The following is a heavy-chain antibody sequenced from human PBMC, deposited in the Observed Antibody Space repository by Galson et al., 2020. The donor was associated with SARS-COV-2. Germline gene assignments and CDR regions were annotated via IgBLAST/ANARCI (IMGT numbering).Heavy chain of an antibody. D-gene: IGHD3-22*01. CDR2: ISYDGSNK. CDR3: ARGKGGYYDSSGLIGAQGY. CDR1: GFTFSSYA. J-gene: IGHJ4*02. V-gene: IGHV3-30*04. Sequence: GGSLRLSCAASGFTFSSYAMHWVRQAPGKGLEWVAVISYDGSNKYYADSVKGRFTISRDNSKNTLYLQMNSLRAEDTAVYYCARGKGGYYDSSGLIGAQGYWGQGTLVTVSS.